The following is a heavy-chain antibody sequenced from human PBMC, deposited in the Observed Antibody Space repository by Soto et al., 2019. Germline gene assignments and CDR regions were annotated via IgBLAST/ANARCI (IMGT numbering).Heavy chain of an antibody. V-gene: IGHV4-39*07. CDR2: IYYSGIT. CDR3: ARRYSSAFDI. J-gene: IGHJ3*02. Sequence: SETLSLTCTVSGASISSGDYYWTWIRQPPGKGLEWIGSIYYSGITYYNPSLKSRVTISVDTSKNQFSLKLSSVTAADTAVYYCARRYSSAFDIWGQGTMVTVSS. CDR1: GASISSGDYY. D-gene: IGHD6-13*01.